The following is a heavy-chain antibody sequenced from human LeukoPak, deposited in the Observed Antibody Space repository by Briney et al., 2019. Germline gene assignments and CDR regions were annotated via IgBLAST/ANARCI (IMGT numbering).Heavy chain of an antibody. D-gene: IGHD1-26*01. CDR3: ARELGSDEGGYYGMDV. CDR2: INEDGSEK. CDR1: GFTFSTRW. V-gene: IGHV3-7*01. Sequence: GGSLRLSCAASGFTFSTRWMSWVRQAPGKGLEWVANINEDGSEKNYVESLKGRFTISRDNAKNSLYLQMNSLRAEDTALYYCARELGSDEGGYYGMDVWGQGTTVTVSS. J-gene: IGHJ6*02.